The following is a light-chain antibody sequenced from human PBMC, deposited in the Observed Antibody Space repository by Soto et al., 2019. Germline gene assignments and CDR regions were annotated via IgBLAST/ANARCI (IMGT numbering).Light chain of an antibody. CDR2: DVS. J-gene: IGLJ1*01. CDR1: SSDVGGYNY. V-gene: IGLV2-14*03. CDR3: SSYRASSTTHYV. Sequence: QSVLTQPASLSGSPGQSITISCTGTSSDVGGYNYVSWYQQHPGKAPKLMIYDVSNRPSGVSNRFSGSKSGNTASLTISGLQAEDEADYYCSSYRASSTTHYVFGTGTQPTVL.